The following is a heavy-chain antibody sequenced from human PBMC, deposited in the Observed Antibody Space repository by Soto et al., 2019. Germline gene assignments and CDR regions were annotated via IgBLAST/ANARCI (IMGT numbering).Heavy chain of an antibody. CDR3: ARDGCTNGVCYGAFDI. CDR1: GYTFTSYG. CDR2: ISAYNGNT. V-gene: IGHV1-18*01. D-gene: IGHD2-8*01. Sequence: QVRLVQSGAEMKKPGASVKVSCKASGYTFTSYGISWVRQAPGQGLEWMGWISAYNGNTNYAQKLQGRVTMTTDTSTSTAYMELRSLRSDDTAVYYCARDGCTNGVCYGAFDIWCQGTMVTVSS. J-gene: IGHJ3*02.